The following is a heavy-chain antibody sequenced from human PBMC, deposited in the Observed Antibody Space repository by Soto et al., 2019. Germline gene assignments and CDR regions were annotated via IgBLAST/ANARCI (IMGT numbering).Heavy chain of an antibody. J-gene: IGHJ6*02. V-gene: IGHV5-51*03. Sequence: EVQLVQSGAEVKKPGESLMVSCNASGYDFNIYWIGWVRQLPGKGLEWMGVVYPDDSDTIYSPSFQGLVTISVDKSSTKAYVQGRSLRAPDTAKYFCVGRGHSNSPGGGLDVWGQGTTVIVSS. D-gene: IGHD2-2*01. CDR1: GYDFNIYW. CDR3: VGRGHSNSPGGGLDV. CDR2: VYPDDSDT.